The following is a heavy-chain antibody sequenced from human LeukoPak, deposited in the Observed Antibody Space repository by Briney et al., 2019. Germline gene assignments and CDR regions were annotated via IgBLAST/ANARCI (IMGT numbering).Heavy chain of an antibody. J-gene: IGHJ3*02. V-gene: IGHV5-51*01. Sequence: GESLKISCQGSGYSFTSYWIGWVRQMPGKGLEWVGIIYPGDSDTRYSPSFQGQVTISADKSISTAYLQWSSLKASDTAMYYCASPTYCGGDCYAFDIWGQGTMVTVSS. CDR1: GYSFTSYW. CDR3: ASPTYCGGDCYAFDI. CDR2: IYPGDSDT. D-gene: IGHD2-21*02.